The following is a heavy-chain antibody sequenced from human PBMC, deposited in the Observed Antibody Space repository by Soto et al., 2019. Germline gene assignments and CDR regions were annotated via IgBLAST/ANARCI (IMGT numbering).Heavy chain of an antibody. Sequence: QVQLVESGGGVVQPGRSLRLSCAASGFSFSTYGMHWVRQTPGRGLDWVAVIWYDGSNEYYADSVKGRFTISRDNSKSTLYLQMNRLSGEETAVYYAVRDFGLHRAITWFGMDVWGQGTTVTVSS. CDR2: IWYDGSNE. CDR3: VRDFGLHRAITWFGMDV. D-gene: IGHD1-26*01. CDR1: GFSFSTYG. V-gene: IGHV3-33*01. J-gene: IGHJ6*02.